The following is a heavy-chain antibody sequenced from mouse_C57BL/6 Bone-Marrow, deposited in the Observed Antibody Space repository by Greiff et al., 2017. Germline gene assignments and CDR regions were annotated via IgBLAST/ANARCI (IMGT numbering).Heavy chain of an antibody. CDR3: ARWDYYYFDY. V-gene: IGHV1-50*01. Sequence: VQLQQPGAELVKPGASVKLSCKASGYTFTSYWMQWVKQRPGQGLEWIGEIDPSDSYTNYNQKFKGKATLTVDTSSSTAHMQLSSLTSEDSEVYYCARWDYYYFDYWGQGTTLTVSS. CDR1: GYTFTSYW. D-gene: IGHD2-13*01. CDR2: IDPSDSYT. J-gene: IGHJ2*01.